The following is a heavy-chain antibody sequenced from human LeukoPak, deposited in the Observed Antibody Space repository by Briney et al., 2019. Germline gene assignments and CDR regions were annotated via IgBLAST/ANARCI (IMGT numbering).Heavy chain of an antibody. CDR3: AREAVAELGFDP. CDR1: GYTFTGYY. V-gene: IGHV1-2*02. CDR2: INPNSGGT. Sequence: ASVKVSCKASGYTFTGYYMHWVRQAPGQGLEWVGWINPNSGGTNYAQKFQGRVTMTRDTSISTAYMELSRLRSDDTAVYYCAREAVAELGFDPWGQGTLVTVSS. D-gene: IGHD6-19*01. J-gene: IGHJ5*02.